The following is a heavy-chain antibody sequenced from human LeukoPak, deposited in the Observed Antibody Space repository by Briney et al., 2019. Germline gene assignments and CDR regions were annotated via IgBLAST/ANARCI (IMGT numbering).Heavy chain of an antibody. V-gene: IGHV4-59*01. CDR2: IHYSGST. CDR1: GGSISRYY. CDR3: ARSNAKGGWFDP. Sequence: PSETLSLTCTVSGGSISRYYWSWIRQPPGKGLEWIGYIHYSGSTNYNPSLKSRVTISGDTSKNQFSLKLSSVTAADTAVYYCARSNAKGGWFDPWGQGTLVTVSS. D-gene: IGHD3-16*01. J-gene: IGHJ5*02.